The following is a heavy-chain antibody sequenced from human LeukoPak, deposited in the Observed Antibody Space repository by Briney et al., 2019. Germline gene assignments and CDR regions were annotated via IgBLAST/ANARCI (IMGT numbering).Heavy chain of an antibody. V-gene: IGHV3-11*05. D-gene: IGHD6-19*01. CDR1: GFIVSSNY. Sequence: PGGSLRLSCAASGFIVSSNYMSWVRQAPGKGLEWVSYISSSSSYTNYADSVKGRFTISRDNAKNSLYLQMNSLRAEDTAVYYCARAQYSSGDWGPGTLVTVSS. J-gene: IGHJ4*02. CDR2: ISSSSSYT. CDR3: ARAQYSSGD.